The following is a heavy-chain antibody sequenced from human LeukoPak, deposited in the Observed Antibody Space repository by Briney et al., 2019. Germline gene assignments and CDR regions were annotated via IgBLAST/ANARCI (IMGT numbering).Heavy chain of an antibody. CDR3: AREGAYDGYYYYGMDV. CDR1: GYTFTSYY. Sequence: RASVKVSCKASGYTFTSYYMHWVRQAPGQGLEWMGIINPSGGSTSYAQKFQGRVTMTRDTSTSTVYMELSSLRSEDTAVYYCAREGAYDGYYYYGMDVWGQGTTVIVSS. J-gene: IGHJ6*02. CDR2: INPSGGST. D-gene: IGHD5-12*01. V-gene: IGHV1-46*01.